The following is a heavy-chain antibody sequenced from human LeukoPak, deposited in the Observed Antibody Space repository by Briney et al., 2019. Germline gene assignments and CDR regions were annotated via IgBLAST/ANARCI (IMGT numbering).Heavy chain of an antibody. CDR1: GGTFSSYA. D-gene: IGHD3-16*01. CDR3: ARGVDMGAYFDY. CDR2: IIPIFGTA. V-gene: IGHV1-69*06. Sequence: GASVTVSCKASGGTFSSYAISWVRQAPGQGLEWMGGIIPIFGTANYAQKFQGRVTITADKSTSTAYMELSSLRSEDTAVYYCARGVDMGAYFDYWGQGTLVTVSS. J-gene: IGHJ4*02.